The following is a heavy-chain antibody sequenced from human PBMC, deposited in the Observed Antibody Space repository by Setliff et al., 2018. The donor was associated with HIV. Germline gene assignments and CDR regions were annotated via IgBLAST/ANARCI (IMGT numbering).Heavy chain of an antibody. V-gene: IGHV4-30-4*08. Sequence: TLSLTCTVSGGSVSSGDYYYNWISQSPGKGLEWLGYISSSGSTLYTPSLKSRIAISVDTSKNQFSLKLYSVSAADPAFYYCARRTIFSYYFDFWGLGSLVTVSS. CDR2: ISSSGST. CDR1: GGSVSSGDYY. J-gene: IGHJ4*02. CDR3: ARRTIFSYYFDF.